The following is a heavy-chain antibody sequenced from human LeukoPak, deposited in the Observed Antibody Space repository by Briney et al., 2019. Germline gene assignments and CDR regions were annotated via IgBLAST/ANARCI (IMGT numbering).Heavy chain of an antibody. CDR1: GYTFTGYN. CDR3: ARDRGVAARLVFDY. V-gene: IGHV1-2*02. D-gene: IGHD6-6*01. Sequence: ASVKVSCKASGYTFTGYNMHWVRQAPGQGLEWLGWINPNSGGTNYAQKFQGKVTMTRDTSISTAYMELSRLRSDDTAVYYCARDRGVAARLVFDYWGQGTLVTVS. CDR2: INPNSGGT. J-gene: IGHJ4*02.